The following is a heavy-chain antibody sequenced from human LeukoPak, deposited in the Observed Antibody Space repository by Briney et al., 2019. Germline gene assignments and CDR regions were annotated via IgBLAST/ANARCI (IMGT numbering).Heavy chain of an antibody. CDR2: IYYDGSNK. J-gene: IGHJ3*01. CDR3: AKDRTGGYVASNAFDV. D-gene: IGHD5-12*01. V-gene: IGHV3-33*06. CDR1: GFNFSNYG. Sequence: GGSLRLSCATSGFNFSNYGMHWVRQAPGKGLEWVSLIYYDGSNKYYADSVKGRSTISRDNSRNTLYLQMNSLRAEDTAIYYCAKDRTGGYVASNAFDVWGQETMATVSS.